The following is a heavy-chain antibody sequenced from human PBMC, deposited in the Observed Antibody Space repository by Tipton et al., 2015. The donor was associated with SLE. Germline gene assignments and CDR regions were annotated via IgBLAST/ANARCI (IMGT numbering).Heavy chain of an antibody. CDR3: AGRFRLQFLSAGYIEP. J-gene: IGHJ2*01. CDR2: INPSGYA. CDR1: GGAFRGYY. V-gene: IGHV4-34*01. Sequence: TLSLTCSVSGGAFRGYYWGWFRQPPGKGQEWMGEINPSGYADHHPSLESRVPMSVDTTRKQFSLNLRSVTAEDTAIYFWAGRFRLQFLSAGYIEPWGRGSLVTVSS. D-gene: IGHD5-12*01.